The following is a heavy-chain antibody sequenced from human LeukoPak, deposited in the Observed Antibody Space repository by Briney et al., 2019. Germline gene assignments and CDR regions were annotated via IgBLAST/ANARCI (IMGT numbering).Heavy chain of an antibody. V-gene: IGHV3-21*04. Sequence: GGSLRLSCAASGFDFESYTMTWVRQAPGKGLEWVSLISATSSDINYAESVRGRFTITRDNAKNSLFLQMDSLRVEDTAIYYCAKGLFSAFNKYLDSWGQGTLVTVSS. CDR1: GFDFESYT. CDR2: ISATSSDI. J-gene: IGHJ4*02. D-gene: IGHD1-26*01. CDR3: AKGLFSAFNKYLDS.